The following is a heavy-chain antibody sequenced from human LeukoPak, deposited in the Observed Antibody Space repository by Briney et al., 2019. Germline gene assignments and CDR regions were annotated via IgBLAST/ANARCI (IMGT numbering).Heavy chain of an antibody. J-gene: IGHJ4*02. V-gene: IGHV1-46*01. Sequence: ASAKVSCKASGYTFTSYYMHWVRQAPGQGLEWMGIINPSSGSTSYAQNFQGRVTMTRDTSSSTVYMELSSLRSEDTAVYYCAREGHSGYDSPGLDYWGQGTLVTVSS. CDR2: INPSSGST. CDR1: GYTFTSYY. CDR3: AREGHSGYDSPGLDY. D-gene: IGHD5-12*01.